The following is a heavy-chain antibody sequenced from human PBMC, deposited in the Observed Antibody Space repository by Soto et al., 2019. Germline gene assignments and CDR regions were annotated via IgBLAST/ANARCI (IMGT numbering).Heavy chain of an antibody. Sequence: SETLSLTCAVYGGSFSGYYWSWIRQPPGKGLEWIGEINHSGSTNYNPSLKSRVTISVDTSKNQFSLKLSSVTAADTAVYYCARALYSSSYGMDVWGQGTTVTVSS. CDR2: INHSGST. CDR1: GGSFSGYY. J-gene: IGHJ6*02. CDR3: ARALYSSSYGMDV. V-gene: IGHV4-34*01. D-gene: IGHD6-13*01.